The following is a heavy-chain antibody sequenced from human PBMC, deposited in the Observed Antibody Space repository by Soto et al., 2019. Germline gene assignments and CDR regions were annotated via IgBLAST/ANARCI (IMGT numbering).Heavy chain of an antibody. D-gene: IGHD5-18*01. Sequence: PGGSLRLSCAASGFTFSSYGMHWVRQAPGKGLEWVAVIWYDGSNKYYADSVKGRFTISRDNSKNTLYLQMNSLRAEDTAVYYCARGGKDTAMVPSGYWGQGTLVTVSS. V-gene: IGHV3-33*01. CDR2: IWYDGSNK. CDR1: GFTFSSYG. J-gene: IGHJ4*02. CDR3: ARGGKDTAMVPSGY.